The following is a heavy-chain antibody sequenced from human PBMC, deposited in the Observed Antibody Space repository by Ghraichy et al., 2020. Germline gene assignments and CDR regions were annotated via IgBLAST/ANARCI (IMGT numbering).Heavy chain of an antibody. D-gene: IGHD2-2*01. Sequence: SETLSLNCTVSGGSISSYYWNWIRQPPGKGLEWIGYIYYSGSTNYNSSLKSRVTISVDPSKNQFSLKLSSVTAADTAVYYCARDVVPSATKYGLDVWGQGTTVTVSS. CDR1: GGSISSYY. J-gene: IGHJ6*02. CDR2: IYYSGST. V-gene: IGHV4-59*01. CDR3: ARDVVPSATKYGLDV.